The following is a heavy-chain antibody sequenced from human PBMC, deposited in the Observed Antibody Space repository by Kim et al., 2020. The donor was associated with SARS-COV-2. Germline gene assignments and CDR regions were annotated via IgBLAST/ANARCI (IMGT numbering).Heavy chain of an antibody. Sequence: ASVKVSCKASGYTFTGYYMHWVRQAPGQGLEWMGWINPNSGGTNYAQKFQGRVTMTRDTSISTAYMELSRLRSDDTAVYYCARVPRGFYSSSWYEYYYYYGMDVWGQGTTVTVSS. CDR2: INPNSGGT. CDR3: ARVPRGFYSSSWYEYYYYYGMDV. D-gene: IGHD6-13*01. CDR1: GYTFTGYY. V-gene: IGHV1-2*02. J-gene: IGHJ6*02.